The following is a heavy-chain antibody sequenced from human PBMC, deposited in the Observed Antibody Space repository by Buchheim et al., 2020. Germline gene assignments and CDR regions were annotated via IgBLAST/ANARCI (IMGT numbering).Heavy chain of an antibody. Sequence: QVQLVESGGGVVQPGRSLRLSCAASGFTFSSYGMHWVRQAPGKGLEWVAVIWYDGSNKYYADSVKGRFTISRDNSKNTLYLQMNSLRAEDTAVYYCAREDDSSGYYRVVDYWGQGTL. CDR3: AREDDSSGYYRVVDY. V-gene: IGHV3-33*01. CDR1: GFTFSSYG. CDR2: IWYDGSNK. J-gene: IGHJ4*02. D-gene: IGHD3-22*01.